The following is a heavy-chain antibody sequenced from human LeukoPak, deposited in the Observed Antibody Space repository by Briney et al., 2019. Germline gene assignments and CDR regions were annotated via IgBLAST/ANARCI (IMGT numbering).Heavy chain of an antibody. V-gene: IGHV3-48*04. D-gene: IGHD3-16*01. CDR2: ISSSSSTI. CDR1: GFTFSSYS. Sequence: QPGGSLRLSCAASGFTFSSYSMNWVRQAPRKGLEWVSYISSSSSTIYSADSVKGRFTISRDNAKNSLYLQMNSLRAEDMAVYFCARDGGNSAYNYFDYWGQGTLVTVSS. CDR3: ARDGGNSAYNYFDY. J-gene: IGHJ4*02.